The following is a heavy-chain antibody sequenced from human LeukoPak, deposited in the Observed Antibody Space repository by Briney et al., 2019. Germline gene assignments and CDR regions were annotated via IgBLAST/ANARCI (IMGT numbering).Heavy chain of an antibody. CDR3: ARAYNSNYSYYFDY. CDR2: ISYDGSNK. V-gene: IGHV3-30*04. Sequence: GGSLRLSCAASGFTFSSYAMHWVRQAPGKGLEWVAVISYDGSNKYYADSVKGRFTISRDNSKNTLYLQMNSLRAEDTAVYYCARAYNSNYSYYFDYWGQGTLVTVSS. CDR1: GFTFSSYA. D-gene: IGHD1-7*01. J-gene: IGHJ4*02.